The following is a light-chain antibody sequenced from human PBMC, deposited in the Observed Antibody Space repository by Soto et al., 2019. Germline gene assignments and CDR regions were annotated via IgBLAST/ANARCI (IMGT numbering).Light chain of an antibody. CDR1: QSISPW. Sequence: ASQSISPWLAWYQQIPGEAPKLLIYKASSLESWVPSRFSGSGSGTEFTLTISSLQPDDVATYYCQQYATYWTFGQGTKV. CDR2: KAS. J-gene: IGKJ1*01. CDR3: QQYATYWT. V-gene: IGKV1-5*03.